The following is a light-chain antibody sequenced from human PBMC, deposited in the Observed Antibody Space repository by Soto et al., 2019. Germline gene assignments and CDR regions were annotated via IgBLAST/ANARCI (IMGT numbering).Light chain of an antibody. J-gene: IGKJ3*01. V-gene: IGKV3-11*01. CDR3: QQRSNRPRFT. CDR2: DVS. Sequence: EIVLTQSPATLSLSPGERATLSCRASQSVDNYLAWYQQKPGQAPRLLIYDVSNRAPGTPASFSGSGSGTDFALSISRLEPEDFAVYYCQQRSNRPRFTFGPGTKVDIK. CDR1: QSVDNY.